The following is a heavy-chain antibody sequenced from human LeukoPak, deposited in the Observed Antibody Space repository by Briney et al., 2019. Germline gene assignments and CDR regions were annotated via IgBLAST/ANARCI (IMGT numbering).Heavy chain of an antibody. D-gene: IGHD6-19*01. CDR3: ARDDSGPDY. CDR2: MNQDGSEK. CDR1: GFTSSSYW. J-gene: IGHJ4*02. V-gene: IGHV3-7*01. Sequence: GGSLRLSCAASGFTSSSYWMSWVRQAPGKGLVWVANMNQDGSEKYYVDSVKGRFTISRDNAENSLYLQMNSLRAEDTAVYYCARDDSGPDYWGQGTLVTVSS.